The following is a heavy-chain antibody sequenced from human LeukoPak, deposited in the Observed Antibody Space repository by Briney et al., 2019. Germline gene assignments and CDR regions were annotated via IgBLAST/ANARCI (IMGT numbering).Heavy chain of an antibody. CDR1: GFTFSSYA. V-gene: IGHV3-30*04. CDR2: ISYDGSNK. CDR3: ARGLAPYSSSATVH. J-gene: IGHJ4*02. D-gene: IGHD6-13*01. Sequence: PGRSLRLSCAASGFTFSSYAMHWVRQAPGKGLEWVAVISYDGSNKYYADSVKGRFTISRDNSKNTLYLQMNSLRAEDTAVYYCARGLAPYSSSATVHWGQGTLVTVSS.